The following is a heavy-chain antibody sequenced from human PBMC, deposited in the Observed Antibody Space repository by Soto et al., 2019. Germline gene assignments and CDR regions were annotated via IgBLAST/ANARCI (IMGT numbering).Heavy chain of an antibody. CDR3: ARGHLAVVPVASWFYYMDV. J-gene: IGHJ6*03. CDR1: GYTVTNYA. V-gene: IGHV1-3*01. Sequence: ASGKVSCKGSGYTVTNYAVHWVGQATGKRLRWMGWINAGNGNTRYSQKFQGRVTITRDTPARTVYMELSSLRSEDTAVYYCARGHLAVVPVASWFYYMDVWGKGTTVTVSS. CDR2: INAGNGNT. D-gene: IGHD2-2*01.